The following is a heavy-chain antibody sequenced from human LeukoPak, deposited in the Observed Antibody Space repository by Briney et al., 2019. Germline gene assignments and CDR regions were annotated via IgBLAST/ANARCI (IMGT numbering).Heavy chain of an antibody. V-gene: IGHV5-51*01. J-gene: IGHJ6*03. CDR2: IYPGDSDT. CDR1: GYSFTSYW. D-gene: IGHD3-10*01. CDR3: ARHVGMEGQLLWFGELHHYYMDV. Sequence: GESLKISCKGSGYSFTSYWIGWVRQMPGKGLEWMGIIYPGDSDTRYSPSFQGQVTISVDKSISTAYLQWSSLKASDTAMYYCARHVGMEGQLLWFGELHHYYMDVWGKGTTVTVSS.